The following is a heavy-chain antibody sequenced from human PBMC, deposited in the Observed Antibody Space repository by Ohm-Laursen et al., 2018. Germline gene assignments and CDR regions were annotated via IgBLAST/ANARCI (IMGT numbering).Heavy chain of an antibody. CDR3: VKNSDY. V-gene: IGHV3-9*01. Sequence: RSLRLSCAASGVTLSRHSMNWVRQAPGKGLEWVSGISWNSGSIGYADSVKGRFTISRDNANNSLDLQMNSLRAEDTAVYYCVKNSDYWGQGTLVTVSS. CDR2: ISWNSGSI. CDR1: GVTLSRHS. J-gene: IGHJ4*02.